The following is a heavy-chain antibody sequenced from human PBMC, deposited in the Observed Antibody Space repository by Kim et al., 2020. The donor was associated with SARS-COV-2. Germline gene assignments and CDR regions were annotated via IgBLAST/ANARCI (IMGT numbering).Heavy chain of an antibody. Sequence: GGSLRLSCAASGFTFSSYAMSWVRQAPGKGLEWVSAISGSGGSTYYADSVKGRFTISRDNSKNTLYLQMNSLRAEDTAVYYCAKELKSWYYDILTGYYGFYYWGQGTLVTVSS. CDR2: ISGSGGST. D-gene: IGHD3-9*01. CDR1: GFTFSSYA. J-gene: IGHJ4*02. CDR3: AKELKSWYYDILTGYYGFYY. V-gene: IGHV3-23*01.